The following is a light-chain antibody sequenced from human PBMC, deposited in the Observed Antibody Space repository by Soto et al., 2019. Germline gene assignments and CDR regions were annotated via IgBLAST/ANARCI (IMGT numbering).Light chain of an antibody. V-gene: IGKV1-27*01. CDR2: AAS. CDR3: QKYNSAPLT. J-gene: IGKJ4*01. Sequence: DIQMTQSPSSLSASFGDKDTITCRASQGIGVYLAWFQQKPGNAPKLLIYAASTLQSGVPSRFSGSGSGTDFTLTISSLQPEDVATYYCQKYNSAPLTFGGGTKVEIK. CDR1: QGIGVY.